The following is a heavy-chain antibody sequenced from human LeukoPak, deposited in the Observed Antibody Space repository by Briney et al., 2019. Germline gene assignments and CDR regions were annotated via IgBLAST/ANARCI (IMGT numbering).Heavy chain of an antibody. Sequence: GGFLRLSCAVSGITLSNYGMSWVRQAPGKGLEWVAGMSDSGGRTNYADSVKGRFTISRDNPKNTLYLQMNSLRAEDTAVYFCAKRGVVIRVILVGFHKEAYYFDSWGQGALVTVSS. CDR2: MSDSGGRT. CDR3: AKRGVVIRVILVGFHKEAYYFDS. V-gene: IGHV3-23*01. D-gene: IGHD3-22*01. CDR1: GITLSNYG. J-gene: IGHJ4*02.